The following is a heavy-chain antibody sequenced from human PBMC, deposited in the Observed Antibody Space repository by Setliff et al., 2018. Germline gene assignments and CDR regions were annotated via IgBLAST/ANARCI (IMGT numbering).Heavy chain of an antibody. CDR3: ARDVVSGWYRRNNYFGMDV. CDR2: ISSSGTAM. V-gene: IGHV3-48*03. J-gene: IGHJ6*02. D-gene: IGHD6-19*01. Sequence: GGSLRLSCAASGFSLGAYEFNWVRQAPGKGLEWVSYISSSGTAMYYVDSVKGRFTISRDNAKNSLYLQMNSLRVEDTAVYYCARDVVSGWYRRNNYFGMDVWGQGTTVTVS. CDR1: GFSLGAYE.